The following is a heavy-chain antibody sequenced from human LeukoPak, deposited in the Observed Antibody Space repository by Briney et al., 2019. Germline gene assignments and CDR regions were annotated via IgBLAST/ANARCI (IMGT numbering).Heavy chain of an antibody. D-gene: IGHD2-21*02. CDR3: ARAIAYCGGDCYSRRDYYYYMDV. J-gene: IGHJ6*03. Sequence: GASVKVSCKASGGTFSRYTISWVRQAPGQGLEWMGRIIPILGTANYAQKFQGRVTITTDESTSTAYMELSSLRSEDTAVYYCARAIAYCGGDCYSRRDYYYYMDVWGKGTTVTVCS. CDR2: IIPILGTA. V-gene: IGHV1-69*16. CDR1: GGTFSRYT.